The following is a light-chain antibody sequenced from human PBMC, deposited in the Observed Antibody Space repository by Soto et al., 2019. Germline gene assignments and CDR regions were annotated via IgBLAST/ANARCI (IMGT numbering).Light chain of an antibody. J-gene: IGKJ2*01. CDR3: QQYGSSSYT. CDR2: GAS. Sequence: EIVLTQSPGTLSLSPGEGATLSCRASQSVASSYFAWYQHKPGQAPRLLIYGASNRATGITDRFSGSGSGTDFTLTISRLEPEDFAVYYCQQYGSSSYTFGQGTKLEIK. CDR1: QSVASSY. V-gene: IGKV3-20*01.